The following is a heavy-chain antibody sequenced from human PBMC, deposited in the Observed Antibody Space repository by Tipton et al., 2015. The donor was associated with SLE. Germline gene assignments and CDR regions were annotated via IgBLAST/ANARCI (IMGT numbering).Heavy chain of an antibody. V-gene: IGHV5-51*01. CDR2: IYPGDSDT. J-gene: IGHJ6*03. Sequence: VQLVQSGAEVKRPGESLKISCKGSGYSFTSYWIGWVRQMPGKGLEWMGIIYPGDSDTRYSPSFQGQVTISADKSISTAYLQWSSLKASDTAMYYCARHSRQEQWPYYYYYMDVWGKGTTVTVSS. CDR3: ARHSRQEQWPYYYYYMDV. CDR1: GYSFTSYW. D-gene: IGHD6-19*01.